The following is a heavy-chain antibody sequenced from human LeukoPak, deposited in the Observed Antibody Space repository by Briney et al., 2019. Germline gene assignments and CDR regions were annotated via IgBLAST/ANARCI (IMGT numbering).Heavy chain of an antibody. J-gene: IGHJ6*03. V-gene: IGHV1-18*01. CDR1: GYTFTSYG. D-gene: IGHD6-13*01. CDR3: ARRVRFQKYGSNWQNTPPYYSYYMDV. Sequence: WASVKVSCKASGYTFTSYGISWVRQAPGQGLEWMGWISAYNGNTNCAQKLQDRVTMTTDTSTSTAHLVLRSLRSDDTAVYYCARRVRFQKYGSNWQNTPPYYSYYMDVWGKGTTVTISS. CDR2: ISAYNGNT.